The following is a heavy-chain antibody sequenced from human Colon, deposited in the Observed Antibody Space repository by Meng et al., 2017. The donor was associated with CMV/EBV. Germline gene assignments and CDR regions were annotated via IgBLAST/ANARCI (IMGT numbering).Heavy chain of an antibody. D-gene: IGHD6-19*01. CDR2: IYESGST. CDR3: ARELGQWLATYYFYYAMDV. CDR1: GYSISSGYY. V-gene: IGHV4-38-2*02. Sequence: GSLRPSCTVSGYSISSGYYWGWIRQPPGKGLEWIRSIYESGSTYYNPSLKSRVTILVDTSKNQISLKLSSVTAADTAVYYCARELGQWLATYYFYYAMDVWGQGTTVTVSS. J-gene: IGHJ6*02.